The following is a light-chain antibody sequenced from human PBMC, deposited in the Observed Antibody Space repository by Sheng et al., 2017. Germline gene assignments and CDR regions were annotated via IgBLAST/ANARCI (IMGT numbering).Light chain of an antibody. CDR3: QQFSSYSRT. V-gene: IGKV1-5*03. Sequence: DIQMTQSPSTLSASVGDRVTITCRASQSIGSWLAWSQQKPGKAPKVLIYKASSLKSGVPSRFSGSGSGTEFTLTISSLQPDDFATYYCQQFSSYSRTFGQGTKVEI. CDR2: KAS. CDR1: QSIGSW. J-gene: IGKJ1*01.